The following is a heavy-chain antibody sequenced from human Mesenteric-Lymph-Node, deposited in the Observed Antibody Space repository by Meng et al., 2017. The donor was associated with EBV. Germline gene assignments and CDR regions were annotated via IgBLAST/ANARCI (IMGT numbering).Heavy chain of an antibody. CDR1: GFTFSSYK. D-gene: IGHD2-2*01. CDR2: ISSTSYYI. J-gene: IGHJ4*02. V-gene: IGHV3-21*02. Sequence: EVQLVESXXDFVKXGGSLRLSCAASGFTFSSYKMHWVRQAPGKGLEWVSSISSTSYYIYYADSVQGRFTISRDNAENSLYLQMNSLRAEDTAVYYCARFSSTSEVDYWGQGTLVTVSS. CDR3: ARFSSTSEVDY.